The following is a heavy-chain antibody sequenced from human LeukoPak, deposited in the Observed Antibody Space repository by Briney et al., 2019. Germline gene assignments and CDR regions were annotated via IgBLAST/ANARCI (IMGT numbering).Heavy chain of an antibody. Sequence: GGSLRLSCAASGFTFSSYAMSGVGQARGKGLEWVSAISGSGGSTYYADSVKGRFTISRDNSKNPLYVKMNSLRAEDTAVYYCAKDLDGVSRKAFDIGGQGTMVTVSS. J-gene: IGHJ3*02. CDR1: GFTFSSYA. CDR2: ISGSGGST. CDR3: AKDLDGVSRKAFDI. V-gene: IGHV3-23*01. D-gene: IGHD2-8*01.